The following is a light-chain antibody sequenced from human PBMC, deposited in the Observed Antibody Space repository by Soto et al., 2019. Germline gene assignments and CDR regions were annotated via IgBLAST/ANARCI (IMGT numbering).Light chain of an antibody. V-gene: IGKV3-20*01. CDR2: GAS. CDR1: QSVSSSY. Sequence: EIVLTQSPGTLSLSPGERATLSCRASQSVSSSYLAWYQQKPGQAPRLLIYGASSRATGIPDRFSGSGCGTDFTLTISRLAPEDFAVYYCQQYGSSPVTFGQGTKVEIK. J-gene: IGKJ1*01. CDR3: QQYGSSPVT.